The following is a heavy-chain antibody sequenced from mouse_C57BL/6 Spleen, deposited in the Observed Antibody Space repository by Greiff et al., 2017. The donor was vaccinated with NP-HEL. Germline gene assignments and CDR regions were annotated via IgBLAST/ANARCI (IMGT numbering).Heavy chain of an antibody. CDR3: SRDSNYFDY. D-gene: IGHD2-5*01. J-gene: IGHJ2*01. Sequence: VQLQQSGAELVRPGTSVKVSCKASGYAFTNYLIAWVKQRPGQGLEWIGVINPGSGGTNYNEKFKGKATLTADKSSSTAYMQLSSLTSEDSAVFFCSRDSNYFDYWGQGTTLTVSS. CDR2: INPGSGGT. V-gene: IGHV1-54*01. CDR1: GYAFTNYL.